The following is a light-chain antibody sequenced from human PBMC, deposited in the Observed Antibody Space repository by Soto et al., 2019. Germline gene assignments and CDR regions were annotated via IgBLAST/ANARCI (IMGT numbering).Light chain of an antibody. CDR1: QGINNY. CDR3: QQLTIYPLT. CDR2: ATS. J-gene: IGKJ4*01. V-gene: IGKV1-9*01. Sequence: DIQLTQSPSFLSASVGDRFTIPCRASQGINNYLTWYQQKPGEAPKLLIYATSTLQSGVPSRFSGSGSGTEFTLTISSLQPEDFATYYCQQLTIYPLTFGGGTKVDIK.